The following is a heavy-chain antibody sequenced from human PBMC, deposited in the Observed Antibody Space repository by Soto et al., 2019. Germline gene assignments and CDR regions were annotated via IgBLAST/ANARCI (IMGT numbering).Heavy chain of an antibody. D-gene: IGHD3-9*01. CDR1: DCSLSSSSYY. CDR3: ARHLYYYILTGSGYPYYYYYLDV. CDR2: IYYSGST. Sequence: SQTLSLTCTVSDCSLSSSSYYLGWIRPPPGKGLEWIGSIYYSGSTYYNPSLKSRVTISVDTSKNQFSLKLSSVTAADTAVYYCARHLYYYILTGSGYPYYYYYLDVCGKGTTVTVSS. V-gene: IGHV4-39*01. J-gene: IGHJ6*03.